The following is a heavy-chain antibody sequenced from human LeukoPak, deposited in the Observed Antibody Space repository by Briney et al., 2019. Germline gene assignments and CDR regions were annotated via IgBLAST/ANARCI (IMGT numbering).Heavy chain of an antibody. CDR3: ARGRNDYGDYYYYYYYMDV. J-gene: IGHJ6*03. CDR2: ISSSGSTI. Sequence: GGSLRLSCAASGFTFSSYEMNWVRQAPGKGLEWVSYISSSGSTIYYADSVKGRFTISRDNAKNSLYLQMNSLRAEDTAVYYCARGRNDYGDYYYYYYYMDVWGKGTTVTVSS. D-gene: IGHD4-17*01. V-gene: IGHV3-48*03. CDR1: GFTFSSYE.